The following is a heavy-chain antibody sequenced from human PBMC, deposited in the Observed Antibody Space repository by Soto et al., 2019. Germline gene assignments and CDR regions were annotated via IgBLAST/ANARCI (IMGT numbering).Heavy chain of an antibody. D-gene: IGHD2-15*01. V-gene: IGHV3-21*01. CDR1: GFTFSSYS. J-gene: IGHJ4*02. CDR2: ISSSSSYI. Sequence: GSLRLSCAASGFTFSSYSMNWVRQAPGKGLEWVSSISSSSSYIYYADSVKGRFTISRDNAKNSLYLQMNSLRAEDTAVYYCARDRCSGGSCYYYFDYWGQGTLVTVSS. CDR3: ARDRCSGGSCYYYFDY.